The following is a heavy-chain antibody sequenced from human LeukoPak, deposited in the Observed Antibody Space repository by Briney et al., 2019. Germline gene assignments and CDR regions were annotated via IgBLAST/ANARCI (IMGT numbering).Heavy chain of an antibody. D-gene: IGHD6-19*01. CDR1: GFTFSSYD. CDR2: ISGSGGST. J-gene: IGHJ4*02. Sequence: PGGSLRLSCAASGFTFSSYDMSWVRQAPGKGLEWVSAISGSGGSTYYADSVKGRFTISRDNSKNTLYLQMNSLRAEDTAFYYCAKVPLSAGGWYEYWGQGTLVTVSS. V-gene: IGHV3-23*01. CDR3: AKVPLSAGGWYEY.